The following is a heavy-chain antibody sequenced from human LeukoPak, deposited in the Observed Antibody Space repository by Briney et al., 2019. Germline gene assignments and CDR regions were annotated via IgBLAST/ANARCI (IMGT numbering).Heavy chain of an antibody. J-gene: IGHJ4*02. Sequence: SETLSLTCTVSGGSISSSSYYWGWIRQPPGKGLEWIGSIFYSGSTYYNPSLKSRVTISVDTSKNQFSLKLSSVTAADTAVYYCARGSRYSGSPFDYWGQGTLVTVSS. CDR1: GGSISSSSYY. CDR3: ARGSRYSGSPFDY. V-gene: IGHV4-39*07. CDR2: IFYSGST. D-gene: IGHD1-26*01.